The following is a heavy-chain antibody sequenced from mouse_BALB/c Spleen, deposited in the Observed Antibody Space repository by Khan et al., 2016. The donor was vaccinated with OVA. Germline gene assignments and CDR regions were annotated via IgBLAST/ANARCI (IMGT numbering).Heavy chain of an antibody. V-gene: IGHV1S132*01. CDR2: IYPGTDNS. D-gene: IGHD3-2*02. CDR1: GYIFTSYW. J-gene: IGHJ2*01. CDR3: AREEALYHFDH. Sequence: VQLQQSGAELVRPGASVKLSCKTSGYIFTSYWIHWVKQRPGQGLEWIARIYPGTDNSYYNEKFKDKATLTEDKSSSTAYMQLSSLKSEDSDVYCCAREEALYHFDHWGQGTTLTVSS.